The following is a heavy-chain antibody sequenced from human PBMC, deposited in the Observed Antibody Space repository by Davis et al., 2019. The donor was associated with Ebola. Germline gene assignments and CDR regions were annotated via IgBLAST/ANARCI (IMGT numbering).Heavy chain of an antibody. CDR2: ISSSGSTI. Sequence: GGSLRLSCAASGFTFSSYAMSWVRQAPGKGLEWVSYISSSGSTIYYADSVKGRFTISRDNAKNSLYLQMNSLRAEDTAVYYCARVRYYDFWSGYPHYFDYWGQGTLVTVSS. CDR3: ARVRYYDFWSGYPHYFDY. D-gene: IGHD3-3*01. V-gene: IGHV3-48*04. CDR1: GFTFSSYA. J-gene: IGHJ4*02.